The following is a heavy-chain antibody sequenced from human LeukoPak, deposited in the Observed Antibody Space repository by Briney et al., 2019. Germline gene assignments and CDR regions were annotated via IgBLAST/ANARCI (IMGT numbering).Heavy chain of an antibody. CDR1: GGSFSGYY. V-gene: IGHV4-34*01. J-gene: IGHJ4*02. Sequence: SETLSLTCAVYGGSFSGYYWSWIRQPPGKGLEWMGEIKHSGSTNYNPSLKSRVTISVDTSKNQFSLKLSTVTAADTAVYSCARQNREYSYDSSGYYSYWGQGTLVTVSS. CDR2: IKHSGST. D-gene: IGHD3-22*01. CDR3: ARQNREYSYDSSGYYSY.